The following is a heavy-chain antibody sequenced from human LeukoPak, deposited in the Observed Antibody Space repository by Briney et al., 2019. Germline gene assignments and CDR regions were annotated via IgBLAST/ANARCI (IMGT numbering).Heavy chain of an antibody. V-gene: IGHV3-48*03. D-gene: IGHD5-18*01. CDR2: IGSSGSTV. CDR3: ARDRWGYSYGGD. CDR1: GFSFSSYE. J-gene: IGHJ4*02. Sequence: GGSLRLSCAASGFSFSSYEMNWVRQAPGKGLEWVSYIGSSGSTVYYADSVKGRFTISRYNAKNSMYLQMNSLRDEDTAVYYCARDRWGYSYGGDWGQGTLVTVSS.